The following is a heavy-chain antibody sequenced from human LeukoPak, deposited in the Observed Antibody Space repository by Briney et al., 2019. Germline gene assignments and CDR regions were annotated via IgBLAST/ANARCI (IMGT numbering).Heavy chain of an antibody. CDR1: GASVSSRGYY. D-gene: IGHD3-22*01. V-gene: IGHV4-39*02. J-gene: IGHJ4*02. Sequence: PSETLSLTCTVSGASVSSRGYYWAWIHQPPGKGLEWIGYMLYSGGTYYNPSLKSRVTISVDTSKNQVSLKLASVTAADTAVYYCATDSSGYYSGYLDYWGQGTLVTVSS. CDR3: ATDSSGYYSGYLDY. CDR2: MLYSGGT.